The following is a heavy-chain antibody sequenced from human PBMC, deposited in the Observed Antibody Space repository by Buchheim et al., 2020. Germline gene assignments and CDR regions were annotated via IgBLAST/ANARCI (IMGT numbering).Heavy chain of an antibody. V-gene: IGHV3-30*03. CDR1: GFSFSSYG. Sequence: QVHLVESGGGVVQPGRSLRVSCAASGFSFSSYGMHWVRQAPGKGLEWVALISFDTNNTYYTDSVKGRFTITRDNAKNTLYLQMNSLRAEETAVYYCARSSSWSKRGDAFDIWGQGT. CDR3: ARSSSWSKRGDAFDI. D-gene: IGHD6-13*01. J-gene: IGHJ3*02. CDR2: ISFDTNNT.